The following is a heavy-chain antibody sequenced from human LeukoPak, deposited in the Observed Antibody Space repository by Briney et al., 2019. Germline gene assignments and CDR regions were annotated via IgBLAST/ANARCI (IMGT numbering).Heavy chain of an antibody. CDR1: GYTFTGYY. CDR2: INPNSSGT. CDR3: ARDRLRGGYYGPRDAFDI. D-gene: IGHD3-22*01. V-gene: IGHV1-2*02. J-gene: IGHJ3*02. Sequence: ASVKVSCKASGYTFTGYYMHWVRQPPGQGLEWMGWINPNSSGTNYAQKFQGRVTMTRDTSISTAYMELSRLRSDDTAVYYCARDRLRGGYYGPRDAFDIWGQGTMVTVSS.